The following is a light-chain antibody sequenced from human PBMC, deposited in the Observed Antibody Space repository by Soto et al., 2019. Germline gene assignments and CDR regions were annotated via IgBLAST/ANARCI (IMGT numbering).Light chain of an antibody. J-gene: IGKJ4*01. CDR3: QQLNSYPLT. CDR2: AAS. V-gene: IGKV1-9*01. CDR1: QGISNY. Sequence: DIQLTQSPSFLSASVGDRVIITCRASQGISNYLAWYQQKPGKAPKLLIYAASTLQRGVSSRFSGSGSGTEFTLTISSLQPEDFATYYCQQLNSYPLTFGGGTKVEIK.